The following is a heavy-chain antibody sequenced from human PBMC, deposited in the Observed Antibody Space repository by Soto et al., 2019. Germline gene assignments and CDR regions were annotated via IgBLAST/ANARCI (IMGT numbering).Heavy chain of an antibody. Sequence: VGSLRLSCAASGFTFSSYSMNWVRQAPGKGLEWVSSISSSSSYIYYADSAKGRFTISRDNAKNSLYLQMNSLRAEDMDVYYCATQGGAYSSSWLDYWGQGTLVTVSS. CDR1: GFTFSSYS. CDR2: ISSSSSYI. V-gene: IGHV3-21*01. J-gene: IGHJ4*02. CDR3: ATQGGAYSSSWLDY. D-gene: IGHD6-13*01.